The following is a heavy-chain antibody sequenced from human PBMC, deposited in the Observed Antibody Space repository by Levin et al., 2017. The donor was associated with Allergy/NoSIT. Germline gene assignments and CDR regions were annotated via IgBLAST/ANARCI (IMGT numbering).Heavy chain of an antibody. Sequence: PGGSLRLSCAASGFTVSSNYMSWVRQAPGKGLEWVSVIYSGGSTYYADSVKGRFTISRDNSKNTLYLQMNSLRAEDTAVYYCASQRVPLGYCSGGSCYSFKDDAFDIWGQGTMVTVSS. CDR3: ASQRVPLGYCSGGSCYSFKDDAFDI. CDR1: GFTVSSNY. V-gene: IGHV3-53*01. D-gene: IGHD2-15*01. CDR2: IYSGGST. J-gene: IGHJ3*02.